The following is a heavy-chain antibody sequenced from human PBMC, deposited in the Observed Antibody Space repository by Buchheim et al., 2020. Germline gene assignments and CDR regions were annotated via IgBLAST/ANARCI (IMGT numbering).Heavy chain of an antibody. J-gene: IGHJ4*02. CDR1: GFTFSSYG. Sequence: QVQLVESGGGVVQPGRSLRLSCAASGFTFSSYGMHWVRQAPGKGLEWVAVISYDGSNKYYADSVKGRFTISRDNSKNTLYLQMNSLRAEDTAVYYCAVPKKAGIAVARMGGLDYWGQGTL. CDR2: ISYDGSNK. V-gene: IGHV3-30*03. D-gene: IGHD6-19*01. CDR3: AVPKKAGIAVARMGGLDY.